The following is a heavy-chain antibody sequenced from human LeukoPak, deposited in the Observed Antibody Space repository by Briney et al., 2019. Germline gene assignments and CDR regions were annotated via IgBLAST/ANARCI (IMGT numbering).Heavy chain of an antibody. CDR2: INPNSGGT. V-gene: IGHV1-2*02. Sequence: ASVKVSCKASGYTFTGYHMHWVRQAPGQGLERMGWINPNSGGTNYAQKFQGRVTMTRDKSISTAYMELSRLRSDDTAVYYCARDVDYYDSSGYYYDFDYWGQGTLVTVSS. D-gene: IGHD3-22*01. CDR1: GYTFTGYH. CDR3: ARDVDYYDSSGYYYDFDY. J-gene: IGHJ4*02.